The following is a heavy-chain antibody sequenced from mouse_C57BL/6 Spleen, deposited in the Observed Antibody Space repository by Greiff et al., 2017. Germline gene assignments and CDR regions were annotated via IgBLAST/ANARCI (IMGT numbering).Heavy chain of an antibody. Sequence: QVQLQQPGAELVMPGASVKLSCKASGYTFTSYWMHWVKQRPGQGLEWIGEIDPSDSYTNYNQKFKGKSTLTVDKASSTAYMQLRSLTAEDSAVYYCATHASGAMDDWGQGTSVTVSS. CDR2: IDPSDSYT. CDR3: ATHASGAMDD. CDR1: GYTFTSYW. D-gene: IGHD6-1*01. J-gene: IGHJ4*01. V-gene: IGHV1-69*01.